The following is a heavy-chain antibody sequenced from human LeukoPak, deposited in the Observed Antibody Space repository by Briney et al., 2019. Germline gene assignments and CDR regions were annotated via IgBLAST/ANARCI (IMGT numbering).Heavy chain of an antibody. CDR2: ISSSGGNT. CDR3: ANFERTVAGTYNWFDP. CDR1: GFTFSSYA. Sequence: GGSLRLSCAASGFTFSSYAMSWVRQAPGKGLEWVSAISSSGGNTYYADSVKGRFTISRDNSKNTLYLQMNSLRAEDTAVYYCANFERTVAGTYNWFDPWGQGTLVTVSS. J-gene: IGHJ5*02. D-gene: IGHD6-19*01. V-gene: IGHV3-23*01.